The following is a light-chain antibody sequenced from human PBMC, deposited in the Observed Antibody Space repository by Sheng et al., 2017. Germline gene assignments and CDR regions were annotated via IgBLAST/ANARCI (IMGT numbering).Light chain of an antibody. V-gene: IGLV3-19*01. CDR1: SLRSYY. Sequence: SYELTQDPAVSVALGQTVRITCQGDSLRSYYASWYQKKPGQAPVLVIYGKNNRPSGIPDRFSGSSSGNTASLTITGAQAEDEADYYCNSRDRSGNHLVVFGGGTELTVL. CDR3: NSRDRSGNHLVV. CDR2: GKN. J-gene: IGLJ2*01.